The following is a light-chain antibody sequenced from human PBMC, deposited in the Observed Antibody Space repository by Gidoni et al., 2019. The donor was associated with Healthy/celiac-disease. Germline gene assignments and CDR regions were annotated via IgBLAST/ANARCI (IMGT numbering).Light chain of an antibody. CDR2: DAS. V-gene: IGKV1-33*01. J-gene: IGKJ3*01. CDR3: QQYDNLPIT. Sequence: DIPMPQSPSSLSAPVGDRVTITCHASQDISNYLNWYQQKPGTAPKLLIYDASNLETGVPSRFSGSGSGTDFTFTISSLQPEDIATYYCQQYDNLPITFGPXTKVEIK. CDR1: QDISNY.